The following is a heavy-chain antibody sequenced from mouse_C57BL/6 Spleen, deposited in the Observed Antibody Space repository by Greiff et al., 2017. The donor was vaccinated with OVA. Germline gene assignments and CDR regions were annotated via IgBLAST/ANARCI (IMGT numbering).Heavy chain of an antibody. CDR1: GFTFSSYA. CDR3: TRERIYWYYGV. J-gene: IGHJ1*03. V-gene: IGHV5-9-1*02. Sequence: EVQRVESGEGLVKPGGSLKLSCAASGFTFSSYAMSWVRQTPEKRLEWVAYISSGGDYTYYADTVKGRFTISRDNARNTLYLQMSSLKSEDTAMYYCTRERIYWYYGVWGTGTTVTVAS. CDR2: ISSGGDYT.